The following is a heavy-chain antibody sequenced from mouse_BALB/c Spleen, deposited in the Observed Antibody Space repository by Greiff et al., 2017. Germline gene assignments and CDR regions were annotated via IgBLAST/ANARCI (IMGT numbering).Heavy chain of an antibody. J-gene: IGHJ4*01. Sequence: LVKTGASVQISCKASGYSFTGYYMHWVKQSHGKSLEWIGYISCYNGATSYNQKFKGKATFTVDTSSSTAYMQFNSLTSEDSAVYYCAREKQLGRYAMDYWGQGTSVTVSS. D-gene: IGHD3-1*01. CDR2: ISCYNGAT. CDR1: GYSFTGYY. CDR3: AREKQLGRYAMDY. V-gene: IGHV1S34*01.